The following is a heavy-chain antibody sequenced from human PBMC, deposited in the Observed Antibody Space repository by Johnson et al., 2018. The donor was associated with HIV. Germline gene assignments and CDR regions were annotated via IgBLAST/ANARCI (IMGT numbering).Heavy chain of an antibody. D-gene: IGHD3-16*01. CDR1: GFTFSSYD. CDR2: IGTAGDT. J-gene: IGHJ3*02. CDR3: AKDRWVGVWDAFDI. V-gene: IGHV3-13*01. Sequence: VLLVESGGGLVQPGGSLRLSCAASGFTFSSYDMHWVRQATGKGLEWVSAIGTAGDTYYPGSVKGRFTISRDNSKNTLYLQMNSLRAEDTAVYYCAKDRWVGVWDAFDIWGQGTMVTVSP.